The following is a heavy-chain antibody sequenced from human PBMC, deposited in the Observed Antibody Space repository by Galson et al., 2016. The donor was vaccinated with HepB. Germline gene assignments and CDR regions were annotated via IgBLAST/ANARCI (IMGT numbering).Heavy chain of an antibody. J-gene: IGHJ3*02. Sequence: SVKVSCKASGGTFSSYAFTWVRQAPGQGLEWMGGIIPIFGTPNYAQKFQGRVTITADKSTSTAYMEMSSLRSEDTAVYYCARGNQLLSMVYAPGAAFDIWGQGTMVTVSS. D-gene: IGHD2-8*01. CDR2: IIPIFGTP. V-gene: IGHV1-69*06. CDR1: GGTFSSYA. CDR3: ARGNQLLSMVYAPGAAFDI.